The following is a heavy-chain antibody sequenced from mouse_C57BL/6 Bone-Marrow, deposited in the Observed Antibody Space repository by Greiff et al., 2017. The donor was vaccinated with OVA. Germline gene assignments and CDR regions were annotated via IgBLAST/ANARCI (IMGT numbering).Heavy chain of an antibody. CDR3: ARGGRGSSYAMDY. V-gene: IGHV1-82*01. CDR2: IYPGDGDT. D-gene: IGHD1-1*02. CDR1: GYAFSSSW. Sequence: QVQLQQSGPELVKPGASVKISCKASGYAFSSSWMNWVKQRPGKGLEWIGRIYPGDGDTNYNGKFKGKATLTADKSSSTAYMQLSSLTSEDSAVYFCARGGRGSSYAMDYWGQGTSVTVSS. J-gene: IGHJ4*01.